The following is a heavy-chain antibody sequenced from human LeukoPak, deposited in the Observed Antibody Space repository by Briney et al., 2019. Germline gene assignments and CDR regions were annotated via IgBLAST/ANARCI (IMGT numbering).Heavy chain of an antibody. J-gene: IGHJ4*02. CDR3: ARGFRGASFDY. D-gene: IGHD1-26*01. CDR1: GGSISSYY. Sequence: SETLSLTCTVSGGSISSYYWSWIRQPPGKGLEWIGYIYCSGSTNYNPSLKSRVTISVDTSKNQFSLKLSSVTAADTAVYYCARGFRGASFDYWGQGTLVTVSS. CDR2: IYCSGST. V-gene: IGHV4-59*01.